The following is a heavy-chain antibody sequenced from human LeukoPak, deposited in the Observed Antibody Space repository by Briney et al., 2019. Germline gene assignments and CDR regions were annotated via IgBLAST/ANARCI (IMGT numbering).Heavy chain of an antibody. Sequence: GESLQISCNGSRYSFNRYCIAWVRQMRGQGLEWMGIIYPGDFDPRYSPSFQGHVTISVDKSISTAYLQWSSLKASDTAMYFCAVPMVRGVYGKSYFDYWGQGTLVTVSS. D-gene: IGHD3-10*01. CDR2: IYPGDFDP. J-gene: IGHJ4*02. CDR3: AVPMVRGVYGKSYFDY. CDR1: RYSFNRYC. V-gene: IGHV5-51*01.